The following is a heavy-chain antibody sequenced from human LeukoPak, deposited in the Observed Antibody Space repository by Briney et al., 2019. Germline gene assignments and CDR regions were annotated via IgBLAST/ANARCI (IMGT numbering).Heavy chain of an antibody. V-gene: IGHV3-23*01. CDR2: IPGSGGNT. D-gene: IGHD1-26*01. CDR3: AKSYSGNYNDAFGI. CDR1: GFTLSNSG. J-gene: IGHJ3*02. Sequence: GGSLTLSCTASGFTLSNSGMSWVRQAPGKGLEWVSGIPGSGGNTYYADSVRGRFTISRDNSKNTLYPQMNSLRAEDTAVYYCAKSYSGNYNDAFGIWGQGTIVPVSS.